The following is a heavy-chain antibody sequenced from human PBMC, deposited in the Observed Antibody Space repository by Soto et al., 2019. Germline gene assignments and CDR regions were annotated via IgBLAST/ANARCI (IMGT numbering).Heavy chain of an antibody. Sequence: PGESLKISCKGSGYSFTSYWIGWVRQMPGKGLEWMGIIYPGDSDTRYSPSFQGQVTISADKSISTAYLQWSSLKASDTAMYYCARPSGADSSGYVPAFDIWAQRTILTVSS. CDR2: IYPGDSDT. V-gene: IGHV5-51*01. CDR1: GYSFTSYW. CDR3: ARPSGADSSGYVPAFDI. J-gene: IGHJ3*02. D-gene: IGHD3-22*01.